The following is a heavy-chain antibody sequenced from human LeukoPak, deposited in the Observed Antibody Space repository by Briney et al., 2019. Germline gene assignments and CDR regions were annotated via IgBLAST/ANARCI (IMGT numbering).Heavy chain of an antibody. D-gene: IGHD6-19*01. V-gene: IGHV4-34*01. J-gene: IGHJ5*02. Sequence: SETLSLTCTVSGDSISDSDYYWSWIRQPPGKGLEWIGEINHSGSTNYNPSLKSRVTISVDTSKNQFSLKLSSVTAADTAVYYCARRRSSGWYGYWFDPWGQGTLVTVSS. CDR1: GDSISDSDYY. CDR3: ARRRSSGWYGYWFDP. CDR2: INHSGST.